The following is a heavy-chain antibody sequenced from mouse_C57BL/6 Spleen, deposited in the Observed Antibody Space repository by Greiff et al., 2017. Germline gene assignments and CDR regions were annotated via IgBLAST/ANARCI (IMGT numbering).Heavy chain of an antibody. Sequence: QVQLKESGPGILQSSQTLRLTCSFSGFSLSTSGMGVSWIRQPSGKGLEWLAHIYWDDDKRSNPSLKSRLTISKDTSRNQVFLKITSVDTADTATFYCARECYYAMDYWAQGTSVTVVS. CDR2: IYWDDDK. CDR3: ARECYYAMDY. V-gene: IGHV8-12*01. J-gene: IGHJ4*01. CDR1: GFSLSTSGMG.